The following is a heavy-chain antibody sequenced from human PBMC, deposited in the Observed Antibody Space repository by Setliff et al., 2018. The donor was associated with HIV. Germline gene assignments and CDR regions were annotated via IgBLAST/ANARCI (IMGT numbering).Heavy chain of an antibody. Sequence: PGESLKISCAASGFTLSNYWMSWVRQAPGEGLEWVAGINWNGGSTGYADSVNGRFTIYRDNAKNSLYLQMNSLRAEDTALYYCARDPVFRGIVATIPYYYMDVWGKGTTVTVSS. CDR1: GFTLSNYW. CDR3: ARDPVFRGIVATIPYYYMDV. CDR2: INWNGGST. D-gene: IGHD5-12*01. J-gene: IGHJ6*03. V-gene: IGHV3-20*04.